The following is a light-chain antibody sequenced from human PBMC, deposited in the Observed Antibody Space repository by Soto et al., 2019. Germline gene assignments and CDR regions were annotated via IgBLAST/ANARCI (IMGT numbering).Light chain of an antibody. J-gene: IGLJ1*01. CDR1: SSDVGNYIF. CDR3: VSYTTSASYV. Sequence: QSALPQPASVSGSPGQSITISCTGTSSDVGNYIFVSWYRQHPGKAPKLMIYDINNRPSGVSNRFSGSKSGNTASPTISGLQAEDEADYYCVSYTTSASYVFGTGTKVTVL. V-gene: IGLV2-14*01. CDR2: DIN.